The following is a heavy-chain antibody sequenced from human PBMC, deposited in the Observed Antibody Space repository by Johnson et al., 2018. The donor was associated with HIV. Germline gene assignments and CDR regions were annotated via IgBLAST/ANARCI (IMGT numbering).Heavy chain of an antibody. D-gene: IGHD6-19*01. V-gene: IGHV3-66*02. CDR1: GFSVSRNH. CDR3: VRGWHTSGRCDVFDI. CDR2: IYSSGST. Sequence: VQLVESGGGLVQPGGSLRLSCGASGFSVSRNHMNWVRQVPGKGLEWVSVIYSSGSTYYADSVKGRFTISRDNSDNFLYLYMNRLRTDDTAVYYCVRGWHTSGRCDVFDIWGQGTTVIVSS. J-gene: IGHJ3*02.